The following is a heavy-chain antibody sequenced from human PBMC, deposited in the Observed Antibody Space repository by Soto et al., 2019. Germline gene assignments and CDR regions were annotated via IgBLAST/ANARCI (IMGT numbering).Heavy chain of an antibody. CDR3: AKAWGIDY. V-gene: IGHV3-23*01. D-gene: IGHD7-27*01. CDR2: ISGSGGGT. CDR1: GFSFSSHV. Sequence: GGYLRLSCAASGFSFSSHVMSWVRQAPGKGLEWVSSISGSGGGTYYADSVRGRFTISRDTSKNTLYLQMNSLRAEDTAIYYCAKAWGIDYWGQGTLVTVSS. J-gene: IGHJ4*02.